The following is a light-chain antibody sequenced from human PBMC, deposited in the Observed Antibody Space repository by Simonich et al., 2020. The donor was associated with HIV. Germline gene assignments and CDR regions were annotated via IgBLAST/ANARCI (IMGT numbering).Light chain of an antibody. CDR1: SGYSNYK. CDR2: VGTGGIME. CDR3: GADHGSGNFVFV. V-gene: IGLV9-49*01. J-gene: IGLJ3*02. Sequence: QPVLTQPPSASASLGASVTLTCTLSSGYSNYKVDWYQQRPGKGPRFVMRVGTGGIMESNGDGTPDRFSVLGSGLNRYLTIKNIQEEDESDYHCGADHGSGNFVFVFGGGTKLTVL.